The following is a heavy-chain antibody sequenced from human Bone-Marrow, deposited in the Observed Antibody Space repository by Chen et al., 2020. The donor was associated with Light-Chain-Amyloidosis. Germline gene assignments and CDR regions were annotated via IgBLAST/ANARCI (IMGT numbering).Heavy chain of an antibody. D-gene: IGHD5-12*01. V-gene: IGHV5-51*01. CDR3: ARRGDGYNFDY. Sequence: EVQLEQSGPEVKKPGESLKISCKGSGYTFPNYWIGLVRQMPGKGLEWMGVIYPDDSDARYGPSFEGQVTIYADKSITTAYLQWRSLKASDTAMYYCARRGDGYNFDYWGQATLVTVSS. J-gene: IGHJ4*02. CDR1: GYTFPNYW. CDR2: IYPDDSDA.